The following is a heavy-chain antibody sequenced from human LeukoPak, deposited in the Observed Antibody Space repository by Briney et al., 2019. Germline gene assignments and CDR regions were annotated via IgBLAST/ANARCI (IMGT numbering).Heavy chain of an antibody. D-gene: IGHD3-22*01. V-gene: IGHV4-34*01. CDR2: INHSGST. CDR1: GFSFSSYN. J-gene: IGHJ4*02. Sequence: GSLRLSCAASGFSFSSYNMNWVRQPPGKGLEWIGEINHSGSTNYNPSLKSRVTISVDTSKNQFSLKLSSVTAADTAVYYCARLPRGDSSANDYWGQGTLVTVSS. CDR3: ARLPRGDSSANDY.